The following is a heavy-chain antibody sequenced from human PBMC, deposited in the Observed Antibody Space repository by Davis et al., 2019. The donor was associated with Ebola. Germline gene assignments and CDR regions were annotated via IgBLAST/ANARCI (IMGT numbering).Heavy chain of an antibody. CDR1: GYTFTSYG. CDR3: ARDHGTIFGVLTYGMDV. D-gene: IGHD3-3*01. CDR2: ISAYNGNT. J-gene: IGHJ6*02. Sequence: ASVKVSCKASGYTFTSYGISWVRQAPGQGLEWMGWISAYNGNTNYAQKLQGRVTMTTDTSTSTAYMELRSLRSDDTAVYYCARDHGTIFGVLTYGMDVWGQGTTVTVSS. V-gene: IGHV1-18*01.